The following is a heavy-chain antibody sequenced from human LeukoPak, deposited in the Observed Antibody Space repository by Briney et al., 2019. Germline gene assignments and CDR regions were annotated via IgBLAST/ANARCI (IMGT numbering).Heavy chain of an antibody. Sequence: QSGGSLRLSCAASGFTFSIYAMSWVRQAPGKGLEWVSAISGSGSKTYYADSVKGRFTISRDNSKNTVSLQMNSLRVEDTAIYYCARDPWAQSGGHWGQGTLVTVSS. CDR2: ISGSGSKT. CDR1: GFTFSIYA. D-gene: IGHD3-10*01. V-gene: IGHV3-23*01. J-gene: IGHJ4*02. CDR3: ARDPWAQSGGH.